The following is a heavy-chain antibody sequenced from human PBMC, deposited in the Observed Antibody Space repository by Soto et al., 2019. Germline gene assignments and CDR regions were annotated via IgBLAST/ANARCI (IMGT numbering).Heavy chain of an antibody. Sequence: PSETLSLTCTVSGGSTSSGGYYWSWIRQHPGKGLEWIGYIYYSGSTYYNPSLKSRVTISVDTSKNQFSLKLSSVTAADTAVYYCARWDCSGGSCYSFLYYCGMDVWGQGTTVTVSS. CDR2: IYYSGST. CDR1: GGSTSSGGYY. V-gene: IGHV4-31*03. J-gene: IGHJ6*02. D-gene: IGHD2-15*01. CDR3: ARWDCSGGSCYSFLYYCGMDV.